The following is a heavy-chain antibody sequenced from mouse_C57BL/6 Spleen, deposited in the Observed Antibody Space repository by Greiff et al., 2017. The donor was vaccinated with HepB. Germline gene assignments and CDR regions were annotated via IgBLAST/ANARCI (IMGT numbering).Heavy chain of an antibody. CDR1: GFTFSDYE. J-gene: IGHJ4*01. Sequence: EVQRVESGGGLVKPGGSLKLSCAASGFTFSDYEMHWVRQAPEKGLEWVAYISSGSSTIYYADTVKGRFTISRDNAKNTLFLQMTSLRSEDTAMYYCARYYDRRYAMDYWGQGTSVTVSS. V-gene: IGHV5-17*01. D-gene: IGHD1-1*01. CDR3: ARYYDRRYAMDY. CDR2: ISSGSSTI.